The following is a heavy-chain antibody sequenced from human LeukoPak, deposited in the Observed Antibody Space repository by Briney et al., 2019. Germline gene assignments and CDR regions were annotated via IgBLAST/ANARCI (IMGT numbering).Heavy chain of an antibody. V-gene: IGHV1-2*02. J-gene: IGHJ4*02. CDR1: GYTFTGYY. CDR2: INPNSGGT. Sequence: GASVKVSCKASGYTFTGYYMHWVRQAPGQGLEWMGWINPNSGGTNYAQKFQGRVTMTRDTSISTAYMELSRLRSDGTAVYYCARLAGGDGYNLFDYWGQGTLVTVSS. CDR3: ARLAGGDGYNLFDY. D-gene: IGHD3-16*01.